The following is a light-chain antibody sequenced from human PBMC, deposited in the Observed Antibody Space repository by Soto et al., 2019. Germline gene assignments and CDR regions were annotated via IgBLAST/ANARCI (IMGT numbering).Light chain of an antibody. Sequence: QSVLTQPPSASGTPGQRVTISCSGSSSNLGANTVNWYQQLPGTAPKLLIYSNIQRPSGVPDRFSGSKSGTSASLAISGLQSEDEADYYCAAWDDSLKGYVFGAGTKVTVL. J-gene: IGLJ1*01. V-gene: IGLV1-44*01. CDR3: AAWDDSLKGYV. CDR1: SSNLGANT. CDR2: SNI.